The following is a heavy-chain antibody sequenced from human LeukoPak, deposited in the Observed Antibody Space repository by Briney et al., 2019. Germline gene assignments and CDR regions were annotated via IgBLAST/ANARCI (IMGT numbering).Heavy chain of an antibody. J-gene: IGHJ4*02. D-gene: IGHD3-10*01. Sequence: GRSLRLSCAASGFTFSDYAMHWVRQAPGKGLEWVAVIWSDGSNKFYADSVNGRCTISRDNSKNTLFLQMNSLRAEDTALYSCARDRGGSKYFDSWGQGTLVTVSS. V-gene: IGHV3-33*08. CDR1: GFTFSDYA. CDR2: IWSDGSNK. CDR3: ARDRGGSKYFDS.